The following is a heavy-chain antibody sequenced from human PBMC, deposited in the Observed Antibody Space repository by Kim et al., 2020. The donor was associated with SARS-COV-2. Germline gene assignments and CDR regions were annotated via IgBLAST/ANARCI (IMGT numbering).Heavy chain of an antibody. CDR2: ISNSSSYK. V-gene: IGHV3-21*01. D-gene: IGHD5-18*01. CDR1: GFTFSSYS. CDR3: ARQSGGYSYGYGSSFDY. J-gene: IGHJ4*02. Sequence: GGSLRLSCVASGFTFSSYSMNWVRQAPGKGLEWVSSISNSSSYKYYTDSVKGRFTISRDNAENSLDLQMSSLRAEDTAVYYCARQSGGYSYGYGSSFDYWGQGILVTVSS.